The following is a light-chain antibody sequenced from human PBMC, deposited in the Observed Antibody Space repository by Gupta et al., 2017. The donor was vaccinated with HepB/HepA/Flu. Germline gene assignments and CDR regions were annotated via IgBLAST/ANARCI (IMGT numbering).Light chain of an antibody. V-gene: IGKV3-11*01. J-gene: IGKJ2*01. CDR2: DAS. CDR1: QSVSSY. CDR3: QQRSNWPLYT. Sequence: EIVLTQSPATLSLSPGERATLSCRASQSVSSYLAWYQQKPGQAPRLLIYDASNRATCIPARFSGSGSGTDVTLTISSLEPEDFAVYYCQQRSNWPLYTFGQGTKLEIK.